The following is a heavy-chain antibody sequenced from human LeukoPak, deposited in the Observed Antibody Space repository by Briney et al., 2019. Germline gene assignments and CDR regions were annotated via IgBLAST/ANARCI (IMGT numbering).Heavy chain of an antibody. V-gene: IGHV1-69*13. CDR3: ARDLRKNFWSGYYDY. CDR2: IIPIFGTA. Sequence: ASVKVSCKASGGTFSSHAISWVRQAPGQGLEWMGGIIPIFGTANYAQKFQGRVTITADESTSTAYMELSSLRSEDTAVYYCARDLRKNFWSGYYDYWGQGTLVTVSS. D-gene: IGHD3-3*01. CDR1: GGTFSSHA. J-gene: IGHJ4*02.